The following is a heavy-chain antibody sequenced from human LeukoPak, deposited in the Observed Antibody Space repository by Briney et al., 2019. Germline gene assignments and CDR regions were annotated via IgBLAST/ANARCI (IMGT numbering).Heavy chain of an antibody. Sequence: GGSLRLSCVASGFTFSSYGMHWVRQAPGKGLEWVAVISYDGSYKQYADSEKGRFTISRDNSEKTLYLQMNSQRAEDTAVYYCAKYSSSSNYYYGMDVWGQGTTVTVSS. CDR3: AKYSSSSNYYYGMDV. J-gene: IGHJ6*02. D-gene: IGHD6-13*01. CDR2: ISYDGSYK. V-gene: IGHV3-30*18. CDR1: GFTFSSYG.